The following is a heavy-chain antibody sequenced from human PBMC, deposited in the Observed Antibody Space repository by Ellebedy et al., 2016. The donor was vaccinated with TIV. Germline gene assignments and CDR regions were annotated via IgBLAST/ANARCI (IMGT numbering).Heavy chain of an antibody. CDR3: ARAGARGYYYLDAFDI. D-gene: IGHD3-22*01. Sequence: MPSETLSLTCTVSGGSISSSTYYWGWIRQAPGKGLDWIGSIYYSGSTYYNPSLQSRVTISVDTSKNQFSLKLSSVTAADTAVYYCARAGARGYYYLDAFDIWGQGTMVTVSS. CDR2: IYYSGST. V-gene: IGHV4-39*07. J-gene: IGHJ3*02. CDR1: GGSISSSTYY.